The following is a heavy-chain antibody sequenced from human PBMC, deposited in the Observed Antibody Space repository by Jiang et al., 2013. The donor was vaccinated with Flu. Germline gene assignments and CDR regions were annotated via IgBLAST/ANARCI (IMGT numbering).Heavy chain of an antibody. Sequence: SGGSISSYYWSWIRQPQEGTGVDWVYLLQWEHQLXPSLKSRVTISVDTSKNQFSLKLSSVTAADTAVYYCARRYSSSTYFDYWGQGTLVTVSS. CDR3: ARRYSSSTYFDY. V-gene: IGHV4-59*08. CDR1: GGSISSYY. D-gene: IGHD6-6*01. J-gene: IGHJ4*02. CDR2: LLQWEH.